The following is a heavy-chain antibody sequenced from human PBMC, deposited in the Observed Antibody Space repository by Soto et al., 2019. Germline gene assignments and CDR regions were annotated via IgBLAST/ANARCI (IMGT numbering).Heavy chain of an antibody. Sequence: QVQLQQWGAGLLKPSETLSLTCAVYGGSFSGYYWSWIRQPPGKGLGWIGEINESGSTKYNPSLKSRVTISVDTTKNQFSLKLSCVTAADKAVYYCARGLILWYGELSRRVDHYYCMDVWGKGTTVTVSS. V-gene: IGHV4-34*01. J-gene: IGHJ6*03. CDR1: GGSFSGYY. CDR3: ARGLILWYGELSRRVDHYYCMDV. CDR2: INESGST. D-gene: IGHD3-10*01.